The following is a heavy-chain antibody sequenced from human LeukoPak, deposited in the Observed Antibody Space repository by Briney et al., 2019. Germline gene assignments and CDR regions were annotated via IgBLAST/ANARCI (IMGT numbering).Heavy chain of an antibody. D-gene: IGHD1-20*01. Sequence: PSETLSLTCTVSGGSIRNYYWNWIRQPPGKGLEWIGLIYYSGSTNYNPSLTSRVTISVDTSKNQFSLKLRSVTAADTAVYYCARSVHNWNDYFGYWGQGTLVTVSS. CDR3: ARSVHNWNDYFGY. CDR2: IYYSGST. CDR1: GGSIRNYY. J-gene: IGHJ4*01. V-gene: IGHV4-59*01.